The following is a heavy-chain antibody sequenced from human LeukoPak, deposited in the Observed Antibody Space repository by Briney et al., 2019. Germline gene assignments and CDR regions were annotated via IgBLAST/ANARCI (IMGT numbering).Heavy chain of an antibody. CDR3: ASLLWFGELFQH. V-gene: IGHV3-11*01. CDR1: EFTLSDYY. D-gene: IGHD3-10*01. CDR2: ISTSGSRI. J-gene: IGHJ1*01. Sequence: GGSLRLSCIASEFTLSDYYMSWIRQAPGKGLEWVSYISTSGSRIHYADSVKGRFTISRDNAKNSLYLQMNSLRAEDTAVYYCASLLWFGELFQHWGQGTLVTVSS.